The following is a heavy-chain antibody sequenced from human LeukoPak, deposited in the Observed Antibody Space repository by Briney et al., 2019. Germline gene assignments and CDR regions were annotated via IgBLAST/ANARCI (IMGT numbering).Heavy chain of an antibody. CDR2: ISYDGSNK. Sequence: GGSLRLSCTASGFSFGDYAINWLRQAPGRGLEWVAVISYDGSNKYYTDSVKGRFTISRDNSKNMLYLQMNSLRAEDTAVYYCARGGRGPGDYFDLWGRGTLVTVSS. J-gene: IGHJ2*01. CDR3: ARGGRGPGDYFDL. CDR1: GFSFGDYA. V-gene: IGHV3-30*04. D-gene: IGHD2-15*01.